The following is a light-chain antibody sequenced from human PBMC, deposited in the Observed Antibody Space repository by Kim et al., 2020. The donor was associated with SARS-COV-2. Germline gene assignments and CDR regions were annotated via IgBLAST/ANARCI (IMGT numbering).Light chain of an antibody. CDR1: SSNIGAGYD. Sequence: QRVSISCTGSSSNIGAGYDVHWYQQIPGTAPKLLIYANSNRPSGVPDRFSGSKSGTSASLAITGLQAEDEADYYCQSYDSSLSGWVFGGGTQLTVL. CDR3: QSYDSSLSGWV. V-gene: IGLV1-40*01. CDR2: ANS. J-gene: IGLJ3*02.